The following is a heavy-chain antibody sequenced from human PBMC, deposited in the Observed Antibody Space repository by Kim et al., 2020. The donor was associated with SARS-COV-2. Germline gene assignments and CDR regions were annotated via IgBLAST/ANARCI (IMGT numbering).Heavy chain of an antibody. Sequence: GGSLRLSCAASGFTFSSYGMHWVRQAPGKGLEWVAVISYDGSNKYYADSVKGRFTISRDNSKNTLYLQMNSLRAEDTAVYYCAKAMSVTASRGYFQHWG. J-gene: IGHJ1*01. CDR1: GFTFSSYG. D-gene: IGHD2-21*02. V-gene: IGHV3-30*18. CDR2: ISYDGSNK. CDR3: AKAMSVTASRGYFQH.